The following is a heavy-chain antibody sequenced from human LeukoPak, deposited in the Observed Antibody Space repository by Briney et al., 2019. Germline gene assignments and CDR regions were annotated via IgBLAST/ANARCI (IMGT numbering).Heavy chain of an antibody. V-gene: IGHV1-69*13. D-gene: IGHD1-26*01. CDR3: ARGAVVGATPTI. Sequence: SVEVSCKASGGTFSGYAISWVRQAPGQGLEWMGGIIPIFGTANYAQKFQGRVTITADESTSTAYMELSSLRSEDTAVYYCARGAVVGATPTIWGQGTMVTVSS. J-gene: IGHJ3*02. CDR1: GGTFSGYA. CDR2: IIPIFGTA.